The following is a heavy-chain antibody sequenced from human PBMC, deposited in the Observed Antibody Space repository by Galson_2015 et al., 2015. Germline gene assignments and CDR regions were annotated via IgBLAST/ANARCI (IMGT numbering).Heavy chain of an antibody. D-gene: IGHD3-22*01. CDR2: ISSNGGST. J-gene: IGHJ4*02. V-gene: IGHV3-64*01. CDR3: TSHYYDSSGYYVDY. Sequence: SLRLSCAASGFTFSSYAMHWVRQAPGKGLEYVSAISSNGGSTYYANSVKGRFTISRDNSKNTLYLQMGSLRAEDMAVYYCTSHYYDSSGYYVDYWGQGTLVTVSS. CDR1: GFTFSSYA.